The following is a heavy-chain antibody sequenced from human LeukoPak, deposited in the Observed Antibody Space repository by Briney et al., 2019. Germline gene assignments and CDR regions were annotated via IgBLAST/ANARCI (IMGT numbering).Heavy chain of an antibody. J-gene: IGHJ3*02. CDR1: GGFISSADYY. V-gene: IGHV4-30-4*08. CDR2: TYHSGGI. D-gene: IGHD3-22*01. Sequence: SQTLSLTCTVSGGFISSADYYWSWIRQPPGKGLEWIGYTYHSGGIYYNPSLKSRVTISVDTSKNQFSLKLSFVTAADTAVYYCACYYDRTGYHDAFDIWGQGTMVTVSS. CDR3: ACYYDRTGYHDAFDI.